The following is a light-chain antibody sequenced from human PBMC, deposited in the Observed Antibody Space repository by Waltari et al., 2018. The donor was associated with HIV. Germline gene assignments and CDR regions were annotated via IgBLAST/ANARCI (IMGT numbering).Light chain of an antibody. CDR1: RSDVGGYTY. CDR2: DVS. CDR3: SSYTSSSTVV. J-gene: IGLJ2*01. V-gene: IGLV2-14*01. Sequence: QSALTQPAPVSASPGQSIPISSTGTRSDVGGYTYVSWYQQHPGKAPKLMIYDVSNRPSGVSNRFSGSKSGNTASLTISGLQAEDEADYYCSSYTSSSTVVFGGGTKLTVL.